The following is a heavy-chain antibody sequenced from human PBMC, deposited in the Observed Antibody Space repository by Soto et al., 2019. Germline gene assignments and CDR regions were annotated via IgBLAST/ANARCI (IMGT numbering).Heavy chain of an antibody. CDR3: ARQIRVIDYGDSYYFDY. D-gene: IGHD4-17*01. CDR2: IYPGDSDT. V-gene: IGHV5-51*01. J-gene: IGHJ4*02. Sequence: EVQLVQSGAEVKKPGESLKISCKGSGYSFTSYWIGWVRQMPGKGLEWMGIIYPGDSDTRYSPPFQGQVTISADKSISTAYLQWSSLKASDTAMYYCARQIRVIDYGDSYYFDYWGQGTLVTVSS. CDR1: GYSFTSYW.